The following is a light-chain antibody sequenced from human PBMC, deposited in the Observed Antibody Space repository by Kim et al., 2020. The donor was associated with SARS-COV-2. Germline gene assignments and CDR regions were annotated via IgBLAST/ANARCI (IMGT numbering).Light chain of an antibody. Sequence: WSPGERASLSCRASQSVSSSYLAWYQHKPGQAPRLLLYGASSRATGIPDRFSGSGSGTDFTLTISRLEPEDLAVYYCQQYGSSPYTFGQGTKLEIK. V-gene: IGKV3-20*01. CDR1: QSVSSSY. J-gene: IGKJ2*01. CDR3: QQYGSSPYT. CDR2: GAS.